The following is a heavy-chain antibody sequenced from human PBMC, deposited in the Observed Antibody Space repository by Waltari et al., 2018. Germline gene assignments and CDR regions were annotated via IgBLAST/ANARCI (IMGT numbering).Heavy chain of an antibody. CDR3: ARDPRVVVVASSY. CDR1: GGTIRSSTSY. J-gene: IGHJ4*02. V-gene: IGHV4-39*07. CDR2: IYYSGST. Sequence: QLQLQESGPGLVKPSETLSLPCTVSGGTIRSSTSYWGWIRQPPGKGLEWIGSIYYSGSTYYNPSLKSRVTISVDTSKNQFSLKLSSVTAPDTAVYYCARDPRVVVVASSYWGQGTLVTVSS. D-gene: IGHD2-15*01.